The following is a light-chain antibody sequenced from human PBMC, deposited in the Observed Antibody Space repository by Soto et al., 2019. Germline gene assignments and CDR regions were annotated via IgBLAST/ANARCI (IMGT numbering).Light chain of an antibody. CDR2: EVT. CDR3: SSYAGRNNLL. V-gene: IGLV2-8*01. Sequence: QSALTQPPSASGSPGQSVTISCTGSSSDVGAYKYVSWYQHHLGKAPKVMIYEVTKRPSGVPDRFSGSKSGNTASLTVSGLQADDEADYYCSSYAGRNNLLFGGGTKVTVL. J-gene: IGLJ2*01. CDR1: SSDVGAYKY.